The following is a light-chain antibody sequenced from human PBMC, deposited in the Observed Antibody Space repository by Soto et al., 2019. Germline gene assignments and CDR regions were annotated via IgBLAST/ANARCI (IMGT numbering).Light chain of an antibody. J-gene: IGKJ1*01. CDR2: KAS. CDR3: QQYNLYSWT. V-gene: IGKV1-5*03. CDR1: QSISVW. Sequence: DIQMTQSPSTLSASVGDRVTLTCRASQSISVWLAWYQQKPGKAPNLLIYKASTLQSGVPSRFSGSGSGTEFTLTISSLQPDDFATDYCQQYNLYSWTFGQGTKVEI.